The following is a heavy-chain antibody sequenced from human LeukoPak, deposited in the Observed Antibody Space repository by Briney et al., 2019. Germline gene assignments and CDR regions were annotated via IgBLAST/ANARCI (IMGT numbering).Heavy chain of an antibody. CDR1: GGSFNGHY. CDR2: INHSGST. CDR3: ARSITMVRGVLP. V-gene: IGHV4-34*01. D-gene: IGHD3-10*01. Sequence: PSETLSLTCGVYGGSFNGHYWSWIRQPPGKGLEWIGEINHSGSTNYSPSLESRVTISMDTSKNQFSLKLTSVTAADTAVYYCARSITMVRGVLPWGQGTLVTVSS. J-gene: IGHJ5*02.